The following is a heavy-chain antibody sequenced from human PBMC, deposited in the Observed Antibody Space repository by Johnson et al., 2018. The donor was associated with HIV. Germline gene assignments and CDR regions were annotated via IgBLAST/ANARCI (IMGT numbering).Heavy chain of an antibody. CDR1: GFTFSSFA. CDR2: ISYDGSNK. D-gene: IGHD5-24*01. V-gene: IGHV3-30*04. J-gene: IGHJ3*02. CDR3: AKEKNGYHWTFDI. Sequence: QVQLVESGGGVVQPGTSLRLSCAASGFTFSSFAMHWVRQAPGKGLEWMAFISYDGSNKYYADSVKGRFTISRDNSKNTLYLQMNSLRAEDTAVYYCAKEKNGYHWTFDIWGQGTMVTVSS.